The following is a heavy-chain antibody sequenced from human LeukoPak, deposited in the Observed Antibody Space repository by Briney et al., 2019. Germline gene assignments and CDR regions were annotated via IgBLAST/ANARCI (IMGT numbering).Heavy chain of an antibody. Sequence: ASVKVSCKASGYTFTSYYMHWVRQAPGQGLEWMGIINPSGGSTSYAQKFQGRVTMTRDTSTSTVYMELSSLRSEDTAVYYCARDLLRRDGYIYYFDYWGQGTLVTVSS. CDR2: INPSGGST. J-gene: IGHJ4*02. CDR3: ARDLLRRDGYIYYFDY. V-gene: IGHV1-46*01. CDR1: GYTFTSYY. D-gene: IGHD5-24*01.